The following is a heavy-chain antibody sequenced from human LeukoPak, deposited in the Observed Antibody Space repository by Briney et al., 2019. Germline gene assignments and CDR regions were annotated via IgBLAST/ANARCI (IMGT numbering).Heavy chain of an antibody. J-gene: IGHJ4*02. CDR1: GFTFSNFW. CDR3: ARALAAAGSY. D-gene: IGHD6-25*01. V-gene: IGHV3-7*01. Sequence: PGGSLRLSCTASGFTFSNFWMGWVRQAPGKGLEWVANIKQDETEKFYLGSVKGRFTISRDNAKNSLYLQMNSLRAEDTAVYYCARALAAAGSYWGQGTLVTVSS. CDR2: IKQDETEK.